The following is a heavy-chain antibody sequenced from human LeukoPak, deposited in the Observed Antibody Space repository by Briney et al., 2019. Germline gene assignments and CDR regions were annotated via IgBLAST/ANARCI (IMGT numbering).Heavy chain of an antibody. V-gene: IGHV3-23*01. D-gene: IGHD3-22*01. CDR1: GFTFSSYA. CDR3: ARDFRVQRITMIVVVPDAFDI. CDR2: ISGSGGST. Sequence: GGSLRLSCAASGFTFSSYAMSWVRQAPGKGLEWVSAISGSGGSTYYADSVKGRFTISRDNSKNTLYPQMNSLRAEDTAVYYCARDFRVQRITMIVVVPDAFDIWGQGTMVTVSS. J-gene: IGHJ3*02.